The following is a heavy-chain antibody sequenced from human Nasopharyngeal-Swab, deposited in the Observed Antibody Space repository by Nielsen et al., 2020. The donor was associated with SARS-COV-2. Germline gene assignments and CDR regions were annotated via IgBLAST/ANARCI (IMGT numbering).Heavy chain of an antibody. CDR3: ARSVGSFYGQGAFDI. Sequence: GESLKISCTTSGFTFGDYAMSWFRQAPGKGLEWVGFIRSKTYGGAPEYAASVKGRFTISRDGAESIAYLQMNSLETEETGVYYCARSVGSFYGQGAFDIWGQGTMVTVSS. CDR2: IRSKTYGGAP. D-gene: IGHD1-26*01. J-gene: IGHJ3*02. CDR1: GFTFGDYA. V-gene: IGHV3-49*01.